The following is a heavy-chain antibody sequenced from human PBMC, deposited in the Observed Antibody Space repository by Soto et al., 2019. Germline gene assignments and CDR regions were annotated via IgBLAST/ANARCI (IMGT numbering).Heavy chain of an antibody. Sequence: PSETLSLTCAVYGGSFSGYYWSWIRQPPGKGLEWIGEINHSGSTNYNPSLKSRVTISVDTSKNQFSLKLSSVTAADTAVYYCARAAGYSSGWYRGSGYFQHWGQGTLVTVSS. CDR2: INHSGST. CDR1: GGSFSGYY. J-gene: IGHJ1*01. V-gene: IGHV4-34*01. CDR3: ARAAGYSSGWYRGSGYFQH. D-gene: IGHD6-19*01.